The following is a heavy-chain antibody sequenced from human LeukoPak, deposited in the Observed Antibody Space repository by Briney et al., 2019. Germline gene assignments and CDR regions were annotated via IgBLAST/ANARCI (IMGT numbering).Heavy chain of an antibody. V-gene: IGHV4-34*01. CDR2: INHSGST. D-gene: IGHD2-8*01. J-gene: IGHJ5*02. CDR3: ARGGGYCTNNVCPPWFDP. CDR1: GGSFSGFY. Sequence: SETLSLTCSVYGGSFSGFYWNWIRQAPGKGLEWIGEINHSGSTHYSPSLKSRLSISGDPSKNQSSLKLSSVTAGGTAVYYCARGGGYCTNNVCPPWFDPWGQGALVTVSS.